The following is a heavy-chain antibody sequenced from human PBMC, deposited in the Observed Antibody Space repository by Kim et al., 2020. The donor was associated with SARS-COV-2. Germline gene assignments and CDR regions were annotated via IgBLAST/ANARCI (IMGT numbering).Heavy chain of an antibody. Sequence: QKFQGRVTITADKSTSTAYMELSSLRSEDTAVYYCARERDYYDSSGFFDYWGQGTLVTVSP. D-gene: IGHD3-22*01. J-gene: IGHJ4*02. CDR3: ARERDYYDSSGFFDY. V-gene: IGHV1-69*04.